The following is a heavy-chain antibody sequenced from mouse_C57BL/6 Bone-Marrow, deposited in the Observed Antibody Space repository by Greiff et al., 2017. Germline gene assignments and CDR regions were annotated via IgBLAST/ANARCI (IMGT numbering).Heavy chain of an antibody. CDR3: ARDYGSSYWYFDV. CDR1: GYTFTSYD. CDR2: LYPRAGRT. Sequence: VQLQQSGPELVKPGASVKLSCKASGYTFTSYDINWVKQRPGQGLEWIGRLYPRAGRTKYNEKFKGKATLTVDTSSSTAYMELHSLTSEDSAVYFCARDYGSSYWYFDVWGTGTTVTVSS. V-gene: IGHV1-85*01. D-gene: IGHD1-1*01. J-gene: IGHJ1*03.